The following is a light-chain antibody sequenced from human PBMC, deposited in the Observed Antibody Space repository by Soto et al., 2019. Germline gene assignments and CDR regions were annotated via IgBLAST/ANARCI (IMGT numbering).Light chain of an antibody. CDR1: QSINRH. V-gene: IGKV3-11*01. J-gene: IGKJ4*01. Sequence: EIVLTQSPATLSLSPGERATLSCRASQSINRHLAWYRQKPGQAPRLLIYDASNRATGIPARFSGSGSGTDFTLTISGLEPEDFGVYYCQQRSNWPPVTFGGGTKGEIK. CDR3: QQRSNWPPVT. CDR2: DAS.